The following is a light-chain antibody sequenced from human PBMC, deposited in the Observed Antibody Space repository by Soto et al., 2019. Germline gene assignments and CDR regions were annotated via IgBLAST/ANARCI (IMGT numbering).Light chain of an antibody. Sequence: ILMTHSPGSRAVSLGDRATINFNSSQSFLHTSNNKHYLTCYQQKPRQPPKLLIYWASTRESGVPDRFSGSGSGTDFTLTISSLQAEDVAVYYCQQQYSTPPTFGQGTKVDIK. CDR2: WAS. V-gene: IGKV4-1*01. J-gene: IGKJ1*01. CDR3: QQQYSTPPT. CDR1: QSFLHTSNNKHY.